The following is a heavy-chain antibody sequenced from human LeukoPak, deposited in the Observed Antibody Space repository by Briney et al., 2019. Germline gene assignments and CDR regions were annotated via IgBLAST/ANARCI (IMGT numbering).Heavy chain of an antibody. CDR3: ARDQDPGAFDI. J-gene: IGHJ3*02. CDR1: SYTLTNYG. CDR2: ISAYNGNT. Sequence: ASVTVSCTASSYTLTNYGISWVRRAPGQGLEWMGWISAYNGNTNYAQNLQGRVTITTDTSTNTAYMELRSLRSDDTAVYYCARDQDPGAFDIWGQGTMVTVSS. V-gene: IGHV1-18*01.